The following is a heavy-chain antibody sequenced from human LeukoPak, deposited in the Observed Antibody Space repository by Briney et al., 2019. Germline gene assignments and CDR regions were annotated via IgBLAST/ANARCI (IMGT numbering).Heavy chain of an antibody. CDR3: AKPHFDY. CDR2: ISGSGGST. CDR1: GFTVSSNY. Sequence: GGSLRLSCAASGFTVSSNYMSWVRQAPGKGLEWVSAISGSGGSTYYADSVKGGFTLSRDNPNSMLYLQMNSLRAEDTAVYYCAKPHFDYWGQGTLVTVSS. V-gene: IGHV3-23*01. J-gene: IGHJ4*02.